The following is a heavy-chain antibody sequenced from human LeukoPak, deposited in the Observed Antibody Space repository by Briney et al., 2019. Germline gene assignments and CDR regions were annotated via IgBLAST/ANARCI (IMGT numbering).Heavy chain of an antibody. CDR2: ISAYNGKT. J-gene: IGHJ6*03. D-gene: IGHD2-2*02. CDR3: ARDPICSSTSCYTGRHYYYYMDV. Sequence: ASVTVTCKASGYSFTSYGISWVRQGPGQGLEWMGWISAYNGKTNYAQKLQGRVTVTTDTSTSTASMELGSLRSDDTAVYYCARDPICSSTSCYTGRHYYYYMDVWGKGTTVTVSS. CDR1: GYSFTSYG. V-gene: IGHV1-18*01.